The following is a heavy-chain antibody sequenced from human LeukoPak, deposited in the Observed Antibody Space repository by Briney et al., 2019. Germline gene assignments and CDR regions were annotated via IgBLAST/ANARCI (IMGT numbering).Heavy chain of an antibody. CDR2: ISSSGSTI. CDR1: GFTFSSYE. V-gene: IGHV3-48*03. Sequence: PGGSLRLSCAASGFTFSSYEMNWVRQAPGKGLEWVSYISSSGSTIYYADSVKGRFTISRDNSKNTLYLQMNSLRAEDTALYYCASQNDYGDFFPPGDYWGQGTLVTVSS. D-gene: IGHD4-17*01. J-gene: IGHJ4*02. CDR3: ASQNDYGDFFPPGDY.